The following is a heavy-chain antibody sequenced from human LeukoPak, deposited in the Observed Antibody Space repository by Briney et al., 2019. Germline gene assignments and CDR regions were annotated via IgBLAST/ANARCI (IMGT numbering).Heavy chain of an antibody. Sequence: ASVKVSCKASGGTFSSYAISWVRQAPGQGLEWMGGIIPIFGTANYAQKFQGRVTITADESTSTAYMELSSLRSEDTAVYYCARGEQQLANLDYWGQGTLVTVSS. CDR1: GGTFSSYA. CDR2: IIPIFGTA. V-gene: IGHV1-69*01. J-gene: IGHJ4*02. D-gene: IGHD6-13*01. CDR3: ARGEQQLANLDY.